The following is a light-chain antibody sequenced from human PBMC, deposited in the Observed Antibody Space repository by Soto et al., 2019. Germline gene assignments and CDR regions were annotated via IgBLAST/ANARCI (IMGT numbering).Light chain of an antibody. J-gene: IGKJ1*01. Sequence: EIVMTQPPATLSVSPGERATLSCRASQSVSSKLAWYQQKPGQGPRLLIYGASTRATGIPDRFSASGSGTEFTLTISSLQSEDFAVYYCQHYSTWLWTFGQGTKVEIK. V-gene: IGKV3-15*01. CDR1: QSVSSK. CDR3: QHYSTWLWT. CDR2: GAS.